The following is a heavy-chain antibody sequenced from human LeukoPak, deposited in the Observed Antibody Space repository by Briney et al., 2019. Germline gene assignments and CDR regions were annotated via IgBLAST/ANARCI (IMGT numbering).Heavy chain of an antibody. CDR1: GLTVSSNC. CDR3: ARDIITMIDY. CDR2: INRNGGST. D-gene: IGHD3-22*01. J-gene: IGHJ4*02. V-gene: IGHV3-20*04. Sequence: PGGSLRLSCAASGLTVSSNCMSWVRQAPGKGLEWVSGINRNGGSTGYADSVKGRFTISRDNAKNSLYLQMNSLRAEDTALYYCARDIITMIDYWGQGTLVTVSS.